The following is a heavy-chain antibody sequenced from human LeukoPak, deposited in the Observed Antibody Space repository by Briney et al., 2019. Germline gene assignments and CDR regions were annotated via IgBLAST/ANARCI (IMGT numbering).Heavy chain of an antibody. CDR3: AKDGRNGNYGGWFDY. Sequence: PGGSLRLSCAASGFTFSSYAMSWVRQAPGKGLEWVSAISGSGGSTYYADSVKGRFTISRDNSKNTLYLQMNSLRAEDTAVYYCAKDGRNGNYGGWFDYWGQGTLVTVSS. D-gene: IGHD4-17*01. CDR2: ISGSGGST. V-gene: IGHV3-23*01. CDR1: GFTFSSYA. J-gene: IGHJ4*02.